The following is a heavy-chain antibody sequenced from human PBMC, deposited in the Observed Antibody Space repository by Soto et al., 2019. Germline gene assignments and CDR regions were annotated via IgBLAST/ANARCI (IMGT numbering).Heavy chain of an antibody. CDR1: GGSFTDYY. V-gene: IGHV4-34*01. CDR2: INHSGST. CDR3: VRVRARLLSHAFDF. D-gene: IGHD3-16*02. Sequence: QVQLQQWGAGLLKPSETLSLTCAVFGGSFTDYYWTWIRQPPGKGLEWIGEINHSGSTNYNPSLKNRVTISVDTSKNQFSLKVNSETAADTAVYYCVRVRARLLSHAFDFWGRGTLVTVSS. J-gene: IGHJ3*01.